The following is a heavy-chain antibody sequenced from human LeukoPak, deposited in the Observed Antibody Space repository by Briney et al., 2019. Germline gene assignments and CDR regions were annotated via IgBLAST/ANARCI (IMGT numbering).Heavy chain of an antibody. CDR3: ANSHRHDNSGYLDY. J-gene: IGHJ4*02. Sequence: GGSLRLSCAASGFTFDVYAMHWVRQAPGKGLEWVSLISGDGGSTYYADSVKGRFTISRDNSKNTLYLQMNSLRPEDTATYFCANSHRHDNSGYLDYWGQGTPVTVSS. V-gene: IGHV3-43*02. D-gene: IGHD3-22*01. CDR2: ISGDGGST. CDR1: GFTFDVYA.